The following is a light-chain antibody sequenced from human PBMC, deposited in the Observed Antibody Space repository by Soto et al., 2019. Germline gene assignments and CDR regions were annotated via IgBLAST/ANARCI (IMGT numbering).Light chain of an antibody. CDR2: AAS. Sequence: EIVLTQSPGALSLSPGERATLSCRASQSVSSSFLAWYQQRPGQAPRLLICAASSTAPGIPDRFSGSGSGTDFTLTISRLEPEDFAVYYCQEYGSSWTFGQGTKVDIK. V-gene: IGKV3-20*01. CDR3: QEYGSSWT. J-gene: IGKJ1*01. CDR1: QSVSSSF.